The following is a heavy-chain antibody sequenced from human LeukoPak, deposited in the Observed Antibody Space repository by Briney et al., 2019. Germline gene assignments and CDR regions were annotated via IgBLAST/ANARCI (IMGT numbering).Heavy chain of an antibody. CDR1: GFTVSSNY. V-gene: IGHV3-66*01. CDR2: IYSGGST. CDR3: ARGKAAVAGYYYYYGMDV. Sequence: GGSLRLSCAASGFTVSSNYMSWVRQAPGKGLEWVSVIYSGGSTYYADSVKGRFTISRGNSKNTLYLQMNSLRAEDTAVYYCARGKAAVAGYYYYYGMDVWGQGTTVTVSS. D-gene: IGHD6-19*01. J-gene: IGHJ6*02.